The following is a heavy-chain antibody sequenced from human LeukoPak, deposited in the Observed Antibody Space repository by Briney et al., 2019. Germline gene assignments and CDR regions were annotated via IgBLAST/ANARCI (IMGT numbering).Heavy chain of an antibody. Sequence: ASVKVSCKASGYTFTGYYMHWVRQAPGQGLEWMGWINVGNGNTKYSQNFQGRLTITTDTSASTAYMELSSLRSEDTALYFCARDLIVYGSGSYFDYWGQGTLVTVSS. D-gene: IGHD3-10*01. CDR1: GYTFTGYY. CDR2: INVGNGNT. J-gene: IGHJ4*02. CDR3: ARDLIVYGSGSYFDY. V-gene: IGHV1-3*01.